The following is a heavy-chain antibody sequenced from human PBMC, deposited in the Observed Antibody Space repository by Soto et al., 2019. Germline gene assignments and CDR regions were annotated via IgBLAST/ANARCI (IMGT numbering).Heavy chain of an antibody. CDR1: GFTFSSYA. D-gene: IGHD2-8*02. CDR3: AKRRGVGGHFDY. Sequence: GGSLRLSCAASGFTFSSYAMGWVRQGPGKGLEWVAVVSIGGSTHYADSVRGRFTISRDNSKNTLSLQMNSLTAEDTAVYFCAKRRGVGGHFDYWGQGALVTVSS. V-gene: IGHV3-23*01. CDR2: VSIGGST. J-gene: IGHJ4*02.